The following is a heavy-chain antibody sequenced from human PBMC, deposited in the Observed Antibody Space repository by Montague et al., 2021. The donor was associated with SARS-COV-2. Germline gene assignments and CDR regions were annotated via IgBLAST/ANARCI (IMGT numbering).Heavy chain of an antibody. J-gene: IGHJ4*02. D-gene: IGHD6-19*01. CDR2: ISISWST. CDR3: ARDIAVAGLFDY. Sequence: TLSLTCTVSGGSISSDSYYWSWIRPPAGKGLEWIGRISISWSTNYNPSLKSRVTISVYTSKNQFSLKLCSVTAADTAVYYCARDIAVAGLFDYWGQGTLVTVSS. CDR1: GGSISSDSYY. V-gene: IGHV4-61*02.